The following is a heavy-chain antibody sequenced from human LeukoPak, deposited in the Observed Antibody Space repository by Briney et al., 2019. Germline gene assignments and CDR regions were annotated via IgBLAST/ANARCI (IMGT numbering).Heavy chain of an antibody. CDR2: IKYDGSST. CDR1: GITFSGFW. J-gene: IGHJ5*02. CDR3: AKSDWFDP. Sequence: GGSLRLSCAASGITFSGFWMHWVRQAPGKGLVWVARIKYDGSSTSYADSVKGRFTISRDNAKNILYLQMNSLRAEDTAVYYCAKSDWFDPWGQGSLVTVSS. V-gene: IGHV3-74*01.